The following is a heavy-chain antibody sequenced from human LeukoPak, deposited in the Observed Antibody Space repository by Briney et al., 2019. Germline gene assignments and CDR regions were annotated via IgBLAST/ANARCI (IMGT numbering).Heavy chain of an antibody. CDR3: ATAPPVPYYFDY. CDR2: ISGSGGST. CDR1: GFTFSSYA. V-gene: IGHV3-23*01. J-gene: IGHJ4*02. D-gene: IGHD1-1*01. Sequence: GGSLRLSCAASGFTFSSYAMSWVRQAPGKGLEWVSAISGSGGSTYYADSVKGRFTISGDNSKNTLYLQMNNLRAEDTAVYYCATAPPVPYYFDYWGQGTLVTVPS.